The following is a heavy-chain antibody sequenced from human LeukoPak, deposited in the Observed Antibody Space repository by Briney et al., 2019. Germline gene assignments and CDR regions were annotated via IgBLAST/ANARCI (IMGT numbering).Heavy chain of an antibody. V-gene: IGHV4-31*03. CDR1: GGSISSGGYY. CDR2: IYYSGST. CDR3: ARWPVGTPLGFDP. J-gene: IGHJ5*02. D-gene: IGHD2-15*01. Sequence: SQTLSLTCTVSGGSISSGGYYWSWIRQHPGKGLEWIGYIYYSGSTYYNPSLKSRVTISVDTSKNQFSLKLSSVTAADTAVYYCARWPVGTPLGFDPWGQGTLVTVSS.